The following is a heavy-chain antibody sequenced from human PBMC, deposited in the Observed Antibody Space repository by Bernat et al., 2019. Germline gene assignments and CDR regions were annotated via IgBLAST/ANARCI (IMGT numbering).Heavy chain of an antibody. CDR1: GFTFSSYA. CDR3: ARVDFYDFWSGYSN. V-gene: IGHV3-30-3*01. D-gene: IGHD3-3*01. Sequence: QVQLVESGGGVVQPGRSLRLSCAASGFTFSSYAMHWVRQAPGKGLEWVAVISYDGSNKYYADSVKGRFTISRDNSKNTLYLQMNSLRAEDTAVYYCARVDFYDFWSGYSNWGQGTLVTVSS. CDR2: ISYDGSNK. J-gene: IGHJ4*02.